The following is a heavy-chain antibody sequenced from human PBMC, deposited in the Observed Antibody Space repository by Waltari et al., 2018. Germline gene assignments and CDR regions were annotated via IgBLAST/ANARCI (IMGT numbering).Heavy chain of an antibody. J-gene: IGHJ5*02. V-gene: IGHV4-31*03. CDR1: GCSISRGGYY. D-gene: IGHD5-18*01. CDR2: IYYSGST. CDR3: ARDNSYGNWFDP. Sequence: QVHLQESGPGLVKPSQTLSLTCTVPGCSISRGGYYRSWIRQHPGKGLEWIGYIYYSGSTYYNPSLKSRVTISVDTSKNQFSLKLSSVTAADTAVYYCARDNSYGNWFDPWGQGTLVTVSS.